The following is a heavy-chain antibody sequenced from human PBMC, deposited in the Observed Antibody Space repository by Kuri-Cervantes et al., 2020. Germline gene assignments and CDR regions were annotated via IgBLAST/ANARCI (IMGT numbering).Heavy chain of an antibody. V-gene: IGHV3-9*01. D-gene: IGHD3-22*01. CDR1: GFTFDDYA. CDR2: ISWNSSTI. J-gene: IGHJ6*02. Sequence: GGSLRLSCAASGFTFDDYAMHWVRQAPGKGLEWVSGISWNSSTIYYADSVKGRFTISRDNAKNSLYLQMNSLRDEDTAVYYCARAVYYDSSGYPHYGMDVWGQGTTVTVSS. CDR3: ARAVYYDSSGYPHYGMDV.